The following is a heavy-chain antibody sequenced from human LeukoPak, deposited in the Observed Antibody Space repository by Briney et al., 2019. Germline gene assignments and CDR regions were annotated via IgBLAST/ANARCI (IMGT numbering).Heavy chain of an antibody. J-gene: IGHJ4*02. Sequence: GGSLRLSCETAGFTFSSYVMHWVRRTPGKGLVWVSRISHDGIISYADSVKGRFTISRDNAKNTLTLQMNSLRVEDTAVYYCASRHCSGGDCYFAGADPFDHWGQGTLVTVSS. CDR2: ISHDGII. V-gene: IGHV3-74*01. CDR3: ASRHCSGGDCYFAGADPFDH. D-gene: IGHD2-21*01. CDR1: GFTFSSYV.